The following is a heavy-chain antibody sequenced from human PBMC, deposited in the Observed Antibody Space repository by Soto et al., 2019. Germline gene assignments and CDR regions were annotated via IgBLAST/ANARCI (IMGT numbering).Heavy chain of an antibody. CDR1: GFTFDDYA. CDR2: ISWNSGSI. Sequence: EVQLVESGGGLVQPGRSLRLSCAASGFTFDDYAMHWVRQAPGKGLEWVSGISWNSGSIGYADSVKGRFTISRDNAKKSLYLQMNSLRAEATALYYCATDTGDDYSNPENWCDPWGQGTLVTVSS. J-gene: IGHJ5*02. D-gene: IGHD4-4*01. CDR3: ATDTGDDYSNPENWCDP. V-gene: IGHV3-9*01.